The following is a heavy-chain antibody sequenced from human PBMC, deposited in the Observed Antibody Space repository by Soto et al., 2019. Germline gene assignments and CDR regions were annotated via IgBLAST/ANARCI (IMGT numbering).Heavy chain of an antibody. Sequence: PGGPLRLSCSASGFIFDNFGMSWVRQAPGKGLEWISSISGSGFKKYYADSVKGRFTISRDNSKSTVYLELNNLSAEDTAVYHCAKNQGVELVPLATVDWFDPWGQGSVVTVSS. V-gene: IGHV3-23*01. CDR2: ISGSGFKK. D-gene: IGHD1-26*01. CDR1: GFIFDNFG. J-gene: IGHJ5*02. CDR3: AKNQGVELVPLATVDWFDP.